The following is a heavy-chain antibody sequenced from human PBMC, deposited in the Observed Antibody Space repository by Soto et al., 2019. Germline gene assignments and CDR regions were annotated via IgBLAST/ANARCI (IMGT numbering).Heavy chain of an antibody. D-gene: IGHD6-6*01. CDR3: ARDKRRPVEYSSSSYYYGMDV. Sequence: GRSLRLSCAALGFSLSSYSRNWVPQAPGKWLEWVSSISSSSSYIYYADSVKGRFTISRDNAKNSLYLQMNSLRAEDTAVYYCARDKRRPVEYSSSSYYYGMDVWGQGTTVTVSS. J-gene: IGHJ6*02. CDR2: ISSSSSYI. CDR1: GFSLSSYS. V-gene: IGHV3-21*01.